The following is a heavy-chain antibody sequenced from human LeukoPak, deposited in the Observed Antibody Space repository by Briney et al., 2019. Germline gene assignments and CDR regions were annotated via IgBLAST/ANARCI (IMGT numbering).Heavy chain of an antibody. CDR3: TISGYSGSYDAFDI. CDR2: MNPNSGST. CDR1: GYTFTSYD. Sequence: ASVKVSCKASGYTFTSYDINWVRQATGQGLEWMGWMNPNSGSTGYAQKFQGRVTMTRNTSISTAYMELSSLRSEDTAVYYCTISGYSGSYDAFDIWGQGTMVTVSS. J-gene: IGHJ3*02. D-gene: IGHD1-26*01. V-gene: IGHV1-8*01.